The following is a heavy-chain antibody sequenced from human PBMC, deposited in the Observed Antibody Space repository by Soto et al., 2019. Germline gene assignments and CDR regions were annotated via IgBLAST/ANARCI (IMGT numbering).Heavy chain of an antibody. CDR2: ISGSGGST. CDR1: GFTFSSYA. Sequence: PGGSLRLSCAASGFTFSSYAMSWVRQAPGKGLEWVSAISGSGGSTYYADSVKGRFTISRDNSKNTLYLQMNSLRAEDTAVYYCANTIAAAGTWYFDYWGQGTLVTVSS. J-gene: IGHJ4*02. CDR3: ANTIAAAGTWYFDY. D-gene: IGHD6-13*01. V-gene: IGHV3-23*01.